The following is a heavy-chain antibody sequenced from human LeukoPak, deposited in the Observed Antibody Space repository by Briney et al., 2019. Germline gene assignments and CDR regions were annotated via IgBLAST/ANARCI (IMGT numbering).Heavy chain of an antibody. D-gene: IGHD3-10*01. CDR1: GFTFTNAW. J-gene: IGHJ4*02. Sequence: LGGSLRLSCAASGFTFTNAWMSWVRQAPGKGLEWVGRIKSKTDGGATDYAASVKGRFTISTDDSKDTLFFQMNSLKTEDTGVYYCTTHYGSGGYYNIFGYWGQGTLVTVSS. V-gene: IGHV3-15*01. CDR3: TTHYGSGGYYNIFGY. CDR2: IKSKTDGGAT.